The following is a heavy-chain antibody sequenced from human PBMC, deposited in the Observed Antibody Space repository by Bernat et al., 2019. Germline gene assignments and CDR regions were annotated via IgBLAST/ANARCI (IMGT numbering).Heavy chain of an antibody. D-gene: IGHD6-6*01. V-gene: IGHV3-64*01. CDR2: ISSNGGST. Sequence: EVQLVESGGGLVQPGGSLRLSCAASGFTFSSYAMHWVRQAPGKGLEYVSAISSNGGSTYHANSVKGRFTISRDNSKNTLYLQMGSLRAEDMAVYYCARSSSSYYYYMDVWGKGTTVTVSS. CDR1: GFTFSSYA. CDR3: ARSSSSYYYYMDV. J-gene: IGHJ6*03.